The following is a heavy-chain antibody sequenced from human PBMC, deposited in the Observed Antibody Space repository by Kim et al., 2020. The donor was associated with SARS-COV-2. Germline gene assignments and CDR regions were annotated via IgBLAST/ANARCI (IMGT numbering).Heavy chain of an antibody. J-gene: IGHJ4*02. Sequence: GGSLRLSCAASGFTFSSHTMNWVRQAPGKGLEWISSISSSPSSSYIYYTDSVKGRFTISRDNAKNSLYLQMNSLRVEDTAVYYCARGRLIGYCSGGSCSFTPFDDCGQGTLFTVSS. CDR1: GFTFSSHT. CDR3: ARGRLIGYCSGGSCSFTPFDD. CDR2: ISSSPSSSYI. V-gene: IGHV3-21*06. D-gene: IGHD2-15*01.